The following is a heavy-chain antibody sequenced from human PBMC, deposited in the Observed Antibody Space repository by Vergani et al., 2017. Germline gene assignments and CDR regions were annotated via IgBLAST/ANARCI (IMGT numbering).Heavy chain of an antibody. CDR2: INPNSGGT. CDR3: ASTGGYCSSTSCYDGYYYYYGMDV. V-gene: IGHV1-2*02. Sequence: QVQLVQSGAAVKKPGSSVRVSCKASGYTFTGYYMHWVRQAPGQGLEWMGWINPNSGGTNYAQKFQGRVTMTRDTSISTAYMELSRLRSDDTAVYYCASTGGYCSSTSCYDGYYYYYGMDVWGQGTTVTVSS. CDR1: GYTFTGYY. J-gene: IGHJ6*02. D-gene: IGHD2-2*01.